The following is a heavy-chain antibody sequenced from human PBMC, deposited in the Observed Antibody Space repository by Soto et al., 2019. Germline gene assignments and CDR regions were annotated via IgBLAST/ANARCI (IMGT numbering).Heavy chain of an antibody. CDR3: ARDGGDTAMVGGHRGMDV. V-gene: IGHV3-33*01. CDR2: IWYDGSNK. Sequence: GGSLRLSCAASGFTFSSYGMHWVRQAPGKGLEWVAVIWYDGSNKYYADSVKGRFTISRDNSKNTLYLQMNSLRAEDTAVYYCARDGGDTAMVGGHRGMDVWGQGTTVTVSS. D-gene: IGHD5-18*01. J-gene: IGHJ6*02. CDR1: GFTFSSYG.